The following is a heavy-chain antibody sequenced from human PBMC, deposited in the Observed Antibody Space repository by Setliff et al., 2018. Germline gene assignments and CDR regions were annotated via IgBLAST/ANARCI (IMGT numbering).Heavy chain of an antibody. CDR1: GFTFSNYY. CDR2: IHDSGNPT. V-gene: IGHV3-11*01. Sequence: GGSLRLSCAASGFTFSNYYMTWIRQAPGKGLEWISYIHDSGNPTYYADSVKGRFTVSRDNAKNSLYLQMTSLRAEDTAVYYCAKRGPYCSGGTCHYYFDYGGQGTLVTVSS. J-gene: IGHJ4*02. CDR3: AKRGPYCSGGTCHYYFDY. D-gene: IGHD2-15*01.